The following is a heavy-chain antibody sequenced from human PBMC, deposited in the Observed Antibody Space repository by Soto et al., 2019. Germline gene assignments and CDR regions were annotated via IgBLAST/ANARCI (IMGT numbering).Heavy chain of an antibody. Sequence: GGSLRLPCAASGFTFSNAWMSWVRQAPGKGLEWVSGISGSGDSTYYADSVKGRFTISRDNSKNTLYLQMNSLRAEDTAVYCCFSGRLYRGVRNFFAYWGQRTQVTVSS. D-gene: IGHD3-10*01. CDR1: GFTFSNAW. CDR2: ISGSGDST. J-gene: IGHJ4*02. CDR3: FSGRLYRGVRNFFAY. V-gene: IGHV3-23*01.